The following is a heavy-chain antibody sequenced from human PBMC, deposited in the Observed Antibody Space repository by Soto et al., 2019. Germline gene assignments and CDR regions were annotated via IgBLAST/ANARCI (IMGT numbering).Heavy chain of an antibody. V-gene: IGHV4-34*01. CDR1: GGSFSGYY. CDR2: INHSGST. J-gene: IGHJ3*02. D-gene: IGHD1-26*01. CDR3: ARGGPRYSGSYWVIRAFDI. Sequence: PSQTLSLSCAVYGGSFSGYYWRCIPQPPGNGLERIGEINHSGSTNYSPSLKSRVTISVDTSKNQFSLKLSSVTAADTAVYYCARGGPRYSGSYWVIRAFDIWGQGTMVSVSS.